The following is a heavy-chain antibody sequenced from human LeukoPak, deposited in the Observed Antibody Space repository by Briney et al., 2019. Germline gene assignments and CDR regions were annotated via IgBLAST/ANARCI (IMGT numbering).Heavy chain of an antibody. V-gene: IGHV3-9*01. CDR1: GFTFDDYA. J-gene: IGHJ4*02. Sequence: GRSLRLSCAASGFTFDDYAMHWVRQAPGKGLEWVSGISWNSGSIGYADSVKGRFTISRDNAKNSLYLQMNSLRAEDTALYYCARRYDSSGYYYYDYWGQGTLVIVSS. CDR3: ARRYDSSGYYYYDY. CDR2: ISWNSGSI. D-gene: IGHD3-22*01.